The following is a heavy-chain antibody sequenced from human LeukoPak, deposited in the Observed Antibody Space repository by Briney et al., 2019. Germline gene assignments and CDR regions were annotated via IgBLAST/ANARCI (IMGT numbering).Heavy chain of an antibody. CDR3: ASFSSTAYCGGDCYPDQVPFDI. D-gene: IGHD2-21*02. CDR2: ISYDGSNK. V-gene: IGHV3-30-3*01. Sequence: GGSLRLSCAASGFTFSSYAMHWVRQAPGKGLEWVAVISYDGSNKYYADSVKGRFTISRDNSKNTLYLQMNSLRAEDTAVYYCASFSSTAYCGGDCYPDQVPFDIWGQGTMVTVSS. J-gene: IGHJ3*02. CDR1: GFTFSSYA.